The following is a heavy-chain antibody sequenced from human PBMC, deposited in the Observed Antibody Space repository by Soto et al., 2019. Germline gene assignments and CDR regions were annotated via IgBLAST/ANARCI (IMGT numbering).Heavy chain of an antibody. CDR3: AKDRVLRFLEWSEFIDY. D-gene: IGHD3-3*01. CDR2: ISGSGGST. V-gene: IGHV3-23*01. Sequence: GGPLRLSCAASGFTFSSYAMSWVRQAPGKGLEWVSAISGSGGSTYYADSVKGRFTISRDNSKNTLYLQMNSLRAEDTAVYYCAKDRVLRFLEWSEFIDYWGQGTLVTVSS. CDR1: GFTFSSYA. J-gene: IGHJ4*02.